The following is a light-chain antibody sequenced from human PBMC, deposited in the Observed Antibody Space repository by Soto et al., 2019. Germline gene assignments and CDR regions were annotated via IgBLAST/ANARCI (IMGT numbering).Light chain of an antibody. CDR2: QDS. CDR1: KLGDKY. J-gene: IGLJ1*01. CDR3: QAWDSGYV. Sequence: SSELTQPPSVSVSPGQTASITCSGDKLGDKYACWYQQKPGQSPVLVIYQDSKRPSGIPERFSGSNSGNTATLTISGTQAMDEADYYCQAWDSGYVFGTGTKLTVL. V-gene: IGLV3-1*01.